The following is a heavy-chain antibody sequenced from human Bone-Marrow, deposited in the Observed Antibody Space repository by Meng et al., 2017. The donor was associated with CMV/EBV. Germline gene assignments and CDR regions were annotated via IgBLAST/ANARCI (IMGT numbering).Heavy chain of an antibody. D-gene: IGHD6-19*01. Sequence: GGSLRLSCAASGFTVSSNYMSWVRQAPGKGLEWVSVIYSGGSTYYADSVKGRFTISRDNSKNTLYLQMNSLRAEDTAVYYCARDPYSSGPTHWGQGTLVTVSS. CDR1: GFTVSSNY. J-gene: IGHJ4*02. CDR2: IYSGGST. CDR3: ARDPYSSGPTH. V-gene: IGHV3-66*02.